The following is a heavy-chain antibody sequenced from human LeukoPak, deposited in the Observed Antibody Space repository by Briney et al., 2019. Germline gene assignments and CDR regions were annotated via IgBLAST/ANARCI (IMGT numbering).Heavy chain of an antibody. CDR2: VYYSGST. V-gene: IGHV4-59*12. J-gene: IGHJ5*02. CDR3: ARAPTVTDWFDP. D-gene: IGHD4-17*01. CDR1: GGSISSYY. Sequence: SETLSLTCTVSGGSISSYYWSWIRQPPARGLEWIGYVYYSGSTNYSPSLKSRVTISVDTSKNQFSLWLSSVTTADTAVYYCARAPTVTDWFDPWGQGTLVTVSS.